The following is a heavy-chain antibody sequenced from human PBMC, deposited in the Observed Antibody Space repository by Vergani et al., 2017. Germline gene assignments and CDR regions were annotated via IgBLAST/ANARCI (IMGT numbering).Heavy chain of an antibody. Sequence: QVQLQESGPGLVKPSETLSLTCTVSGGSISSYYWSWIRQPPGKGLEWFGYIYYSGSTNFNPSLKSRVTLSVDTSKNQFSLKPSSVTAADTAVDYCARAPRRSGKMSGGSSWGGFDPWGQGTLVTVSS. J-gene: IGHJ5*02. V-gene: IGHV4-59*01. D-gene: IGHD6-13*01. CDR3: ARAPRRSGKMSGGSSWGGFDP. CDR2: IYYSGST. CDR1: GGSISSYY.